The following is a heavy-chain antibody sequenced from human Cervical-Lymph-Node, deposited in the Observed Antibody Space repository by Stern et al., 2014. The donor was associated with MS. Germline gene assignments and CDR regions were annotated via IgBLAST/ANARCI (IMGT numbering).Heavy chain of an antibody. CDR1: GFTFSDSV. J-gene: IGHJ4*02. D-gene: IGHD3-3*01. V-gene: IGHV3-30*04. CDR3: ARGLLPPRARGRFSEWFTPSYFDY. CDR2: ISYDGTKT. Sequence: VHLVESGGGVVQPGRSLRLSCAASGFTFSDSVIHWVRQAPGKGLEWVAVISYDGTKTYYADSVKGRFTISKDISENTLYLQMNSLRAADTAVYYCARGLLPPRARGRFSEWFTPSYFDYWGQGALVTVSS.